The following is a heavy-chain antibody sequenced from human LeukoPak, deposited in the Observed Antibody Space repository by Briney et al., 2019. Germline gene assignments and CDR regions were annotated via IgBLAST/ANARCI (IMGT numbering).Heavy chain of an antibody. CDR2: IYSGGST. CDR1: GFTVSSNY. D-gene: IGHD2-21*02. J-gene: IGHJ4*02. V-gene: IGHV3-66*01. CDR3: AKDMKRYCGGDCYFDY. Sequence: GGSLRLSCAASGFTVSSNYMSWVRQAPGKGLEWVSVIYSGGSTYYADSVKGRFTISRDNSKNTLYLQMNSLRAEDTAVYYCAKDMKRYCGGDCYFDYWGQGTLVTVSS.